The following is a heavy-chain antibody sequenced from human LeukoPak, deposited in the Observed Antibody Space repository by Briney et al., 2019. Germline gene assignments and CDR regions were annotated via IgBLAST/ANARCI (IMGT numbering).Heavy chain of an antibody. D-gene: IGHD3-22*01. CDR1: RYTLTSYV. J-gene: IGHJ4*02. Sequence: GASVKVSFKSTRYTLTSYVIRWVRQPPGQGLEWMGWISAYNGNTNYVQKLQVRLTLTTDTSTITAAVELQSQRSDDTAVYYCARWEPALSYDSSGYYLGYFDYWGQGTLVTVSS. CDR2: ISAYNGNT. CDR3: ARWEPALSYDSSGYYLGYFDY. V-gene: IGHV1-18*01.